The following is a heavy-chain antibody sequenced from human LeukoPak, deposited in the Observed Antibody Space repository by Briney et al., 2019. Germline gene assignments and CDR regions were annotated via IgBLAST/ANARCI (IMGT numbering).Heavy chain of an antibody. V-gene: IGHV3-30*18. CDR1: GFIFSDYY. CDR2: ISYDGSNK. J-gene: IGHJ4*02. D-gene: IGHD6-13*01. Sequence: GGSLRLSCATSGFIFSDYYMTWIRQAPGKGLEWVAVISYDGSNKYYADSVKGRFTISRDNSKNTLYLQMNSLRAEDTAVYYCAKGARIAAALNYWGQGTLVTVSS. CDR3: AKGARIAAALNY.